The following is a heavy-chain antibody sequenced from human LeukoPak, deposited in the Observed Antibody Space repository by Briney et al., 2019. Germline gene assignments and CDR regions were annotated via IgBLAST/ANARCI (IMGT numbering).Heavy chain of an antibody. CDR2: ISSSSSYI. CDR1: GFTFSSYS. V-gene: IGHV3-21*01. J-gene: IGHJ5*02. D-gene: IGHD2-2*01. CDR3: ARDLGADIVVVPAAHPTNNWFDP. Sequence: GGSLRLSCAASGFTFSSYSMNWVRQAPGKGLEWVSSISSSSSYIYYADSVKGRFTISRDNAKNSLYLQMNSLRAEDTAVYYCARDLGADIVVVPAAHPTNNWFDPWGQGTLVTVSS.